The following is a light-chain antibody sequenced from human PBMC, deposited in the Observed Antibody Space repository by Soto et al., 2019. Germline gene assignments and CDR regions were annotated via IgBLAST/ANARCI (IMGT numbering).Light chain of an antibody. J-gene: IGKJ3*01. V-gene: IGKV3-20*01. CDR2: DAS. CDR1: QSVGNNH. Sequence: EVVLTQSPGTLSLSAGERATLSCRASQSVGNNHLAWYQQKPGQAPRLLIYDASTRAAGIPDRFRGSGSGTDFTLNISRLEPEDFGVYFCHHYTRSPIFTFGPGTTVD. CDR3: HHYTRSPIFT.